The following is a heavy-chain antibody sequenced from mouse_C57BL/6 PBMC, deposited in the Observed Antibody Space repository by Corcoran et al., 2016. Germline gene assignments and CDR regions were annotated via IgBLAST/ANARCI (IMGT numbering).Heavy chain of an antibody. Sequence: EVQLQQSGPELVKPGASVKIPCKASGYTFTDYNMDWVKQSHGKSLEWIGDINPNNGGTIYNQKFKGKATLTVDKSSSTAYMELRSLTSEDTAVYYCARSGYDYCRGYFDYWGQGTTLTVSS. V-gene: IGHV1-18*01. CDR3: ARSGYDYCRGYFDY. CDR2: INPNNGGT. J-gene: IGHJ2*01. D-gene: IGHD2-4*01. CDR1: GYTFTDYN.